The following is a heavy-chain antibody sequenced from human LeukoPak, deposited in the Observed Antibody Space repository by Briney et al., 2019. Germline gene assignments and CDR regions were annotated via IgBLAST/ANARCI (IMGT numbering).Heavy chain of an antibody. CDR1: GGTFSSYA. V-gene: IGHV1-18*01. Sequence: ASVKVSCKASGGTFSSYAISWVRQAPGQGLEWMGWISAYNGNTNYAQKLQGRVTMTTDTSTSTAYMELRSLRSDDTAVYYCARDQEMATIFDYWGQGTLVTVSS. J-gene: IGHJ4*02. D-gene: IGHD5-24*01. CDR3: ARDQEMATIFDY. CDR2: ISAYNGNT.